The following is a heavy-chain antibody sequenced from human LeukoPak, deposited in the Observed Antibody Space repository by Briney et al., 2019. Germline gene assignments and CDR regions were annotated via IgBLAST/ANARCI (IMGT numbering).Heavy chain of an antibody. CDR1: GYSFTSYW. J-gene: IGHJ4*02. D-gene: IGHD2-8*01. Sequence: GESLKISCKGSGYSFTSYWIGWVRQMPGKGLEWMGIIYPGDSDTRYSPSFQGQVTISADKSISTAYLRWSSLKASDTAMYYCARRVEGYCTNGVCYAGDYYFDYWGQGTLVTVSS. CDR3: ARRVEGYCTNGVCYAGDYYFDY. V-gene: IGHV5-51*01. CDR2: IYPGDSDT.